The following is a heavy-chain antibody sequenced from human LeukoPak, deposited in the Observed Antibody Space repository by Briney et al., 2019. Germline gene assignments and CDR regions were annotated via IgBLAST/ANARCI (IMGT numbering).Heavy chain of an antibody. Sequence: GGSLRLSCAASGFTFSSIWMSWVRQAPGKGLEWVANIKQDGSEKYYVDSVKGRFTISRDNAKNSLYLQMNSLRAEDTAVYYCASLERVAVAEGYFDYWGQGTLVTVSS. CDR1: GFTFSSIW. D-gene: IGHD6-19*01. CDR3: ASLERVAVAEGYFDY. J-gene: IGHJ4*02. V-gene: IGHV3-7*01. CDR2: IKQDGSEK.